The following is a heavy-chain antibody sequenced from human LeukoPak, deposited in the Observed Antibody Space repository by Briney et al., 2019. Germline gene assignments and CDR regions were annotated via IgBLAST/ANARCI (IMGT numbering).Heavy chain of an antibody. CDR3: AKVLTYSSSDIDY. D-gene: IGHD6-13*01. Sequence: GGSLRLSCAASGFTFFSYGMQWVRQAPGKGLEWVAFIRYDGSNKYYADSVKGRFTISRDNSKNTLYLQMNSLRAEDTAVYYCAKVLTYSSSDIDYWGQGTLVTVSS. J-gene: IGHJ4*02. CDR2: IRYDGSNK. CDR1: GFTFFSYG. V-gene: IGHV3-30*02.